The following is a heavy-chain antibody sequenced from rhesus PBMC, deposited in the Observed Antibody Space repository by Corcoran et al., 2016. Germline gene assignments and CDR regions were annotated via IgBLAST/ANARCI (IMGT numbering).Heavy chain of an antibody. J-gene: IGHJ1*01. V-gene: IGHV4-169*02. CDR1: GGSISSSY. CDR3: AREGGF. CDR2: IYGSGSST. D-gene: IGHD1-44*02. Sequence: QLQLQESGPGLVKPSETLSVTCAVSGGSISSSYWSRIRQAPGKGLEWIGYIYGSGSSTNYNPTLKSRVTLSVDTSKNQLSLKLSAVTTADTAVYYGAREGGFWGQGALVTVSS.